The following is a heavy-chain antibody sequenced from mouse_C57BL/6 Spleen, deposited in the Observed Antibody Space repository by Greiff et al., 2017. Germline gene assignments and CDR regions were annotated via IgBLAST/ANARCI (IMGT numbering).Heavy chain of an antibody. J-gene: IGHJ4*01. CDR2: IDPSDSYT. Sequence: QVQLQQPGAELVRPGTSVKLSCKASGYTFTSYWMHWVKQRPGQGLEWIGVIDPSDSYTNYNQKFKGKATLTVDTSSSTAYMQRSSLASEDPAVYYCARNYGSSSYYYAMDYWGQGTSVTVSS. D-gene: IGHD1-1*01. CDR1: GYTFTSYW. CDR3: ARNYGSSSYYYAMDY. V-gene: IGHV1-59*01.